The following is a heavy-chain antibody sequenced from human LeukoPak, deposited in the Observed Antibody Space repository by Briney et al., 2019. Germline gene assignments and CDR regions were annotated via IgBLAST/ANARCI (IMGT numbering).Heavy chain of an antibody. J-gene: IGHJ4*02. Sequence: GGSLRLSCVASGFTFGDYAMHWVRLVPGKGLEWVSGISWNSGSIGYADSVKGRFTISRDNAKNSLYPQMNSLRAEDMALYYCAKETANGHFDYWGQGTLLTVSS. V-gene: IGHV3-9*03. CDR3: AKETANGHFDY. D-gene: IGHD2-8*01. CDR2: ISWNSGSI. CDR1: GFTFGDYA.